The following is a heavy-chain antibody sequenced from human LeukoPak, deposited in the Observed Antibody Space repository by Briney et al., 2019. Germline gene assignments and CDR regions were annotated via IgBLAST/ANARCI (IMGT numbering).Heavy chain of an antibody. CDR3: ARDEDCSSTSCYSSSDYYMDV. D-gene: IGHD2-2*02. V-gene: IGHV3-11*01. J-gene: IGHJ6*03. CDR1: EFTFSDYY. CDR2: ISSSGSTI. Sequence: GGSLRLSCPASEFTFSDYYMSLIRHAPATGLEWVAYISSSGSTIYYADSVKGRFTISRDNAKNSLYLQMNSLRAEDTAVYYCARDEDCSSTSCYSSSDYYMDVWGKGTTVTVSS.